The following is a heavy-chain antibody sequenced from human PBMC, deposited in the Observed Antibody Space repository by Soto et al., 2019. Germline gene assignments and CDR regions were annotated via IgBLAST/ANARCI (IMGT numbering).Heavy chain of an antibody. CDR3: ARVPVIGGRSPRDQGWFDP. D-gene: IGHD3-16*01. V-gene: IGHV1-69*12. Sequence: QVQLVQSGAEVKKPGSSVKVSCKASGGTFSSYAISWVRQAPGQGLEWMGGIIPIFGTANYAQKFQGRVTITADESTSTAYMELSSLRSEDTAVYYCARVPVIGGRSPRDQGWFDPWGQGTLVTVSS. CDR2: IIPIFGTA. J-gene: IGHJ5*02. CDR1: GGTFSSYA.